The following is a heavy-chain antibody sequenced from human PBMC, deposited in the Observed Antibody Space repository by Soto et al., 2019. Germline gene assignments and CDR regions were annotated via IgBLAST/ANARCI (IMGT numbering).Heavy chain of an antibody. Sequence: QVQLQESGPGLVKPSQTLSLTCTVSGDSISSGAYYWSCVRQLPGKGLEWIGYIHSSGSSYYTPSLQSRLTISIDTSENQFSLTPTSVTAADTAVYHCASSRKGGWTCDNWGQGTLVTVSS. CDR3: ASSRKGGWTCDN. D-gene: IGHD6-19*01. V-gene: IGHV4-31*03. J-gene: IGHJ4*02. CDR1: GDSISSGAYY. CDR2: IHSSGSS.